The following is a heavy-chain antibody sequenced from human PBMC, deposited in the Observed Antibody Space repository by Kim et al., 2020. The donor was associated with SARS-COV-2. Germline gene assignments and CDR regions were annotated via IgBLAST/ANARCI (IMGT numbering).Heavy chain of an antibody. Sequence: NNNPRLMSRITISVDTSKNQFSLRLRSVAAAETAVYYCARTWNYSGMDVWGQGTTVTVSS. D-gene: IGHD1-1*01. J-gene: IGHJ6*02. V-gene: IGHV4-59*01. CDR3: ARTWNYSGMDV.